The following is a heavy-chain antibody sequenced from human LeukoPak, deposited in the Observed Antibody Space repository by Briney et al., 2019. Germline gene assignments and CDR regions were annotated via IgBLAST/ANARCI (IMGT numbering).Heavy chain of an antibody. Sequence: PGRSLRLSCAASGFTFSSYGMHWVRQAPGKGLEWVAVIPYDGSNKYYADSVKGRFTISRDNSKNTLYLQMNSLRAEDTAVYYCAKERRQQLVVHWFDPWGQGTLVTVSS. CDR3: AKERRQQLVVHWFDP. D-gene: IGHD6-13*01. V-gene: IGHV3-30*18. CDR2: IPYDGSNK. CDR1: GFTFSSYG. J-gene: IGHJ5*02.